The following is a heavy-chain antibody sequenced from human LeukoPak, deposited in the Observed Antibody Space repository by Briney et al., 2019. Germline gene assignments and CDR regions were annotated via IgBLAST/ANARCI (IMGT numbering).Heavy chain of an antibody. V-gene: IGHV4-59*01. CDR3: ARTRDNRFDP. Sequence: PSETLSLTCTVSGGSISSYYWSWIRQPPGKGLEWIGYIYYSGSTNYNPSLKSRVTISVDTSKNQFSLKLSSVTAADTAVYHCARTRDNRFDPWGQGTLVTVSS. CDR1: GGSISSYY. CDR2: IYYSGST. J-gene: IGHJ5*02.